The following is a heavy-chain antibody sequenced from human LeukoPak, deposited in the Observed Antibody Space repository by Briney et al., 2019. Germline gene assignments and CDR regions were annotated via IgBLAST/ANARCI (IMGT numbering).Heavy chain of an antibody. CDR2: IGGSGDAA. J-gene: IGHJ4*02. V-gene: IGHV3-23*01. Sequence: PGGSLRLSCAASGFTFNNYAMSWVRRAPGKGPEWVSAIGGSGDAAYYAGSVKGRFTIARDSSKNTVYLQMNSLRADDTALYYCTKEEVPPYFDYWGQGILVTVSS. CDR3: TKEEVPPYFDY. CDR1: GFTFNNYA. D-gene: IGHD4/OR15-4a*01.